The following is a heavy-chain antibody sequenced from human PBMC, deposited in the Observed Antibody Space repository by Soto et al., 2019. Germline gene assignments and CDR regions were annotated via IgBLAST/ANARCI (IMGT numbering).Heavy chain of an antibody. D-gene: IGHD6-13*01. CDR2: INHSGST. CDR3: ARGWGSRYSSPHFDY. J-gene: IGHJ4*02. V-gene: IGHV4-34*01. Sequence: QVQLQQWGAGLLKPSETLSLTCAVYGGSFSGYYWSWIRQPPGKGLEWIGEINHSGSTNYNPSLKSRVTISVDTSKNQFALKLSSVTAVDTAVYYGARGWGSRYSSPHFDYWGQGTLVTVSS. CDR1: GGSFSGYY.